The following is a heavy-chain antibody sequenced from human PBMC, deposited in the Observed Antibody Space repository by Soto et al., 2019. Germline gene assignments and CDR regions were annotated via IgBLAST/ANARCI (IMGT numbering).Heavy chain of an antibody. CDR2: ISAYNGNT. Sequence: RASVKVSCKASGYTFTSYGISWVRQGPGQGLEWMGWISAYNGNTNYAQKLQGRVTMTTDTSTSTAYMELRSLRSDDTAVYYCARDTTCCSSTSCKNNYDVWSGYYTGMFGRYYFYGMDVWGQGTTVTISS. CDR3: ARDTTCCSSTSCKNNYDVWSGYYTGMFGRYYFYGMDV. V-gene: IGHV1-18*01. J-gene: IGHJ6*02. CDR1: GYTFTSYG. D-gene: IGHD3-3*01.